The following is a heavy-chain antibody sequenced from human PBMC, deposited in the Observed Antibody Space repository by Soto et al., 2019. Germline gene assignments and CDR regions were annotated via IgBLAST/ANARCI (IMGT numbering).Heavy chain of an antibody. CDR3: AAYSSSSGRDYYYYGMDV. CDR2: IVVGSGNT. D-gene: IGHD6-6*01. Sequence: SVEVSCKASGFTFTSSAVQWVRQARGQRLEWIGWIVVGSGNTNYAQKFQERVTITRDMSTSTAYMELSSLRSEDTAVYYCAAYSSSSGRDYYYYGMDVWGQGTTVTGFS. J-gene: IGHJ6*02. CDR1: GFTFTSSA. V-gene: IGHV1-58*01.